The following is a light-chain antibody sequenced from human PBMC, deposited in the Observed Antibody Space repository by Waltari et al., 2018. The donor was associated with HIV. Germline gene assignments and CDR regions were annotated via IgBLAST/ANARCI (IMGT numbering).Light chain of an antibody. CDR3: QHYGTFT. J-gene: IGKJ4*01. CDR1: QSVNSRY. V-gene: IGKV3-20*01. Sequence: EMVLTQSPGTLSLFAGERATLSCRASQSVNSRYLAWYQQKPSQAPRLVIDGASSRATGIPDRFSGSGSGTDFTLTISRLEPEDFAVYYCQHYGTFTFGGGTKVEIK. CDR2: GAS.